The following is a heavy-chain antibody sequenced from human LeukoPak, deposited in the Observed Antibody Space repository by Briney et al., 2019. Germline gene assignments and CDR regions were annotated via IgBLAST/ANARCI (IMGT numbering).Heavy chain of an antibody. D-gene: IGHD6-19*01. Sequence: GGSLRLSCAASGFTFDDYAMHWVRQAPGKGLEWVSGISWNSGSIGYADSVKGRFTISRDNAKNSLYLQMNSLRAEDMALYYCAKNPSSGWWEKGFDYWGQGTLVTVSS. J-gene: IGHJ4*02. CDR2: ISWNSGSI. CDR1: GFTFDDYA. V-gene: IGHV3-9*03. CDR3: AKNPSSGWWEKGFDY.